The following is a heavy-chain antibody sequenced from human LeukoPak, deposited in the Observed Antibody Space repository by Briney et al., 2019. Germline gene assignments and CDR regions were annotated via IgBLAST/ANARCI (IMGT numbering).Heavy chain of an antibody. V-gene: IGHV3-23*01. Sequence: GGSLRLSCAASGFNFRNYAMTWVRQAPGKGLEWVSAISSSGGSTYYADSVKGRFTISRDNSKNTLYLQMNSLRAEDTAVYYCAKDEALGAFDIWGQGTMVTVSS. CDR3: AKDEALGAFDI. CDR1: GFNFRNYA. CDR2: ISSSGGST. J-gene: IGHJ3*02.